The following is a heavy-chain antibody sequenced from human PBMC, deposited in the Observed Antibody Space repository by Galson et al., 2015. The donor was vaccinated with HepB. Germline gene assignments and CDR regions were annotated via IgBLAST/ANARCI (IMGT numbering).Heavy chain of an antibody. CDR2: IFYSGST. Sequence: LSLTCTVSGGSITSYYWSWVRQPPGKGLEWIGYIFYSGSTNYNPSLKSRVTISVDTSKNQFSLKLRSVTAADTAVYYCAAHYYDSSGYYSSPYYFDSWGQGTLVTVSS. CDR3: AAHYYDSSGYYSSPYYFDS. V-gene: IGHV4-59*01. D-gene: IGHD3-22*01. J-gene: IGHJ4*02. CDR1: GGSITSYY.